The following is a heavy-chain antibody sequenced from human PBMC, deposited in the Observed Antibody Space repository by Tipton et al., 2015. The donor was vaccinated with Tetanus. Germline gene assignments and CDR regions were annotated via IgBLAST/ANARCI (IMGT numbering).Heavy chain of an antibody. V-gene: IGHV4-39*01. CDR1: GGSLSSGTFY. J-gene: IGHJ5*02. CDR3: ARSADNWFDP. CDR2: VYYNGNT. Sequence: TLSLTCTASGGSLSSGTFYWDWIRQAPGKGLEWIGNVYYNGNTLENPSLKGRVTLSLDRSKNKFSLKLTSVTAADTAVYFCARSADNWFDPWGQGTLVTVSS.